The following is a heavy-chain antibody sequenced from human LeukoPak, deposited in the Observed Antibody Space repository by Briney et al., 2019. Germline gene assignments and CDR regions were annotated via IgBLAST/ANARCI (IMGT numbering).Heavy chain of an antibody. J-gene: IGHJ5*02. CDR2: FDPKDGQT. V-gene: IGHV1-24*01. Sequence: ASVKVSCKASGYTFTSYYMNWVRQAAGKGLERRGSFDPKDGQTIYAQKFQGRVTMTEDTSTDTAYMELSSLRSAHTAVYYCAKPRFESAGSHSTAWGQGPLVTVSS. D-gene: IGHD3-10*01. CDR3: AKPRFESAGSHSTA. CDR1: GYTFTSYY.